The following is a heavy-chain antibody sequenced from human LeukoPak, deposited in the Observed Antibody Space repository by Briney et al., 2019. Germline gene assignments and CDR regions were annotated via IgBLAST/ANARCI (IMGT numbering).Heavy chain of an antibody. CDR1: GYSISSGYY. V-gene: IGHV4-38-2*02. D-gene: IGHD3-16*02. Sequence: TSETLSLTCTVSGYSISSGYYWGWIRQPPGKGLEWIGSIFHSGNTNYNPSLKSRVTISVDKSKNQFSLKLSSVTAADTAVYYCAREVVYDYVWGSYRPYYFDYWGQGTLVTVSS. CDR3: AREVVYDYVWGSYRPYYFDY. CDR2: IFHSGNT. J-gene: IGHJ4*02.